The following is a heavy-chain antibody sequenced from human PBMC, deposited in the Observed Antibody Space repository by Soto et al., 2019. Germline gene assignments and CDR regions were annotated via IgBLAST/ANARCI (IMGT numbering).Heavy chain of an antibody. CDR3: ARDGGVVVPAARDLCPFCYGMDV. Sequence: SVKVSCKASGGTFSSYAISWVRQAPVQVLEWRGGIIPIFGTANYAQKFQGRVTITADKSTSTAYMELSSLRSEDTAVYYCARDGGVVVPAARDLCPFCYGMDVWGQGPTVTVSS. J-gene: IGHJ6*02. CDR2: IIPIFGTA. V-gene: IGHV1-69*06. D-gene: IGHD2-2*01. CDR1: GGTFSSYA.